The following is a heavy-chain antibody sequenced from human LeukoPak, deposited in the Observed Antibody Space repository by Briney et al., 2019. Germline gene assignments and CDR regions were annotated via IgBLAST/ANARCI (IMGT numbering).Heavy chain of an antibody. Sequence: GESLKISCKGSGYSFTTFWIGWVRQMPGKGLEWMGIIYPGGSDTRYSPSFQGQVTISVDKSISTAYLQWSSLKASDTAMYYCARQGWNDVGWFDPWGQGTLVTVSS. CDR2: IYPGGSDT. CDR1: GYSFTTFW. D-gene: IGHD1-1*01. CDR3: ARQGWNDVGWFDP. V-gene: IGHV5-51*01. J-gene: IGHJ5*02.